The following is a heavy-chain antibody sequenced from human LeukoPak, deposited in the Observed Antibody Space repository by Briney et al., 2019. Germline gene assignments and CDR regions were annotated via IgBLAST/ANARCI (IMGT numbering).Heavy chain of an antibody. CDR3: AKAPRRYSRTGGYFDY. V-gene: IGHV3-30*02. Sequence: GRSLRLSCAASGFTFSSYAMHWVRQAPGKGLEWVAFIRYDGSNKYYADSVKGRFTISRDNSKNTLYLQMNSLRAEDTAVYYCAKAPRRYSRTGGYFDYWGQGTLVTVSS. CDR2: IRYDGSNK. CDR1: GFTFSSYA. J-gene: IGHJ4*02. D-gene: IGHD6-13*01.